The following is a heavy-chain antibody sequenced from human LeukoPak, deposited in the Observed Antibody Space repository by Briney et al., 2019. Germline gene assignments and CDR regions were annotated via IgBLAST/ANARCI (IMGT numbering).Heavy chain of an antibody. CDR2: ISGSGGTT. Sequence: PGGSLRLSCAASGFTFSSYVMSWVRQTPGKGLEWVSAISGSGGTTYYADSVKGRFTISRDNSKNTLYLQMNSLRAEDTAVYYCAKDNPHCTSPNCYFDYWGQGTLVTVSS. V-gene: IGHV3-23*01. D-gene: IGHD2-2*01. J-gene: IGHJ4*02. CDR3: AKDNPHCTSPNCYFDY. CDR1: GFTFSSYV.